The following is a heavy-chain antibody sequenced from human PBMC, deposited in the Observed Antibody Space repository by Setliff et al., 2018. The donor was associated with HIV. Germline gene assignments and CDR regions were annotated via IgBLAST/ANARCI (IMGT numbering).Heavy chain of an antibody. D-gene: IGHD3-10*02. V-gene: IGHV1-8*02. CDR1: GYTFTSYD. Sequence: GASVKVSCKASGYTFTSYDINWVRQATGQGLEWMGWMNPNSGNTGYAQTVKGRVTMTDDTSTDTTYMELSRLRPEDTAVYYCLFGGRRYPSGWEHWGQGTLVTVSS. J-gene: IGHJ1*01. CDR3: LFGGRRYPSGWEH. CDR2: MNPNSGNT.